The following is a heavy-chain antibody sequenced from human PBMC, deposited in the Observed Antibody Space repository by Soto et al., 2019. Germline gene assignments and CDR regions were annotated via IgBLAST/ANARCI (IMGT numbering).Heavy chain of an antibody. V-gene: IGHV3-30*18. CDR1: GFTFSSYG. CDR3: AKGNLKKQWLVPALDY. D-gene: IGHD6-19*01. J-gene: IGHJ4*02. Sequence: GGSLRLSCAASGFTFSSYGMHWVRQAPGKGLEWVAVISYDGSNKYYADSVKGRFTISRDNSKNTLYLQMNSLRAEDTAVYYCAKGNLKKQWLVPALDYWGQGTLVTVSS. CDR2: ISYDGSNK.